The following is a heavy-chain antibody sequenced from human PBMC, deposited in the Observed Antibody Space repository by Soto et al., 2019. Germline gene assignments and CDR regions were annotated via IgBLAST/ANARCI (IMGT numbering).Heavy chain of an antibody. CDR2: ISADNGNT. Sequence: QVHLVQSGAEVKKPGASVKVSCKGSGYAFTTYGITWVRQAPGQGLEWMGWISADNGNTNYAQKRKGRVTVTRDTTTSTAYMELRSLRSDDTAEYYCARGRYGDYWGQGALVTVSS. CDR3: ARGRYGDY. J-gene: IGHJ4*02. CDR1: GYAFTTYG. D-gene: IGHD1-1*01. V-gene: IGHV1-18*01.